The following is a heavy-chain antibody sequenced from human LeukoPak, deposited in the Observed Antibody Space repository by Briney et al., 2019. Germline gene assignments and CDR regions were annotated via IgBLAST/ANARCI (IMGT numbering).Heavy chain of an antibody. CDR1: GFTFSSYW. CDR3: ARGIYTHYFDS. D-gene: IGHD2-21*01. J-gene: IGHJ4*02. V-gene: IGHV3-74*01. Sequence: GGSLRLSCTASGFTFSSYWMHWVRQAPGKGLVWVSRINGDGADTKYADSVRGRFTVSRDNAENTLYLQMSSLRAEDTAVYFSARGIYTHYFDSWGQGTLVTVSS. CDR2: INGDGADT.